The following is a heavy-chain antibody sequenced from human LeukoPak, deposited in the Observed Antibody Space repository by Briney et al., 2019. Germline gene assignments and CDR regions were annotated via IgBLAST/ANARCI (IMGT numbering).Heavy chain of an antibody. Sequence: GASVKVSCKASGGTFSSYAISWVRQAPGQGLEWMGGIIPIFGTANYAQKLQGRVTITTDESTTTAYMELSSLRSEDTAVYYCTRDYYNSSGYYNYWGQSNLVTVSS. CDR2: IIPIFGTA. V-gene: IGHV1-69*05. D-gene: IGHD3-22*01. CDR1: GGTFSSYA. CDR3: TRDYYNSSGYYNY. J-gene: IGHJ4*02.